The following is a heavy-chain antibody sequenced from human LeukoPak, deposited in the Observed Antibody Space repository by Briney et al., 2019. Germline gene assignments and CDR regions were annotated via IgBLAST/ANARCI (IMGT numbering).Heavy chain of an antibody. CDR3: ARGDGYNCGYFDY. V-gene: IGHV3-33*01. J-gene: IGHJ4*02. CDR1: GFTFSNYG. Sequence: GRSLRLSCAASGFTFSNYGMHWVRQAPGKGLEWMTTIWYDGNNKYYADSVKGRFSISRDNSKNTLYLQMNSLRAEDTAVYYCARGDGYNCGYFDYWGQGTLVTVSS. CDR2: IWYDGNNK. D-gene: IGHD5-24*01.